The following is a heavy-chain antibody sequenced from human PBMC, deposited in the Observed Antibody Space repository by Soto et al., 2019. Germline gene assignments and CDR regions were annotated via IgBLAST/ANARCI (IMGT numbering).Heavy chain of an antibody. CDR1: GFTFSSYA. D-gene: IGHD1-1*01. V-gene: IGHV3-23*01. CDR3: ATDARSNWNTGHYNDAFDI. Sequence: EVQLLESGGGLVQPGGSLRLSCAASGFTFSSYAMSWVRQAPGKGLEWVSAISGSGASTYYADSVKGRFTISRDNSENTLSVQMNSLRAEDTALYYCATDARSNWNTGHYNDAFDIWVQGTMVTVSS. CDR2: ISGSGAST. J-gene: IGHJ3*02.